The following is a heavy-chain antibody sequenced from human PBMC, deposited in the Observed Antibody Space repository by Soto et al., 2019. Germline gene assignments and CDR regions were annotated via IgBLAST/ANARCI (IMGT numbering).Heavy chain of an antibody. CDR2: IIPIFGTA. CDR3: AGGVSGWWGLQEWYFDL. V-gene: IGHV1-69*06. D-gene: IGHD2-15*01. CDR1: GGTFSSYA. Sequence: QVQLVQSGAEVKKPGSSVKVSCKASGGTFSSYAISWVRQAPGQGLEWMGGIIPIFGTANYAQKFQGRVTITADKSTGRCYMGVSGLGSEETVGCWGAGGVSGWWGLQEWYFDLWGRGTLVTVSS. J-gene: IGHJ2*01.